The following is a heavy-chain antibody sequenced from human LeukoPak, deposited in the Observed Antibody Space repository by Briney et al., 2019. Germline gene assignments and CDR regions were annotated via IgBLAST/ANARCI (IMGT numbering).Heavy chain of an antibody. V-gene: IGHV1-2*02. CDR2: INPNSGGT. D-gene: IGHD3-3*01. CDR3: ARRSGWAAGAFNI. J-gene: IGHJ3*02. Sequence: GASVKVSCKASGYTFTSYGISWVRQAPGQGLEWMGWINPNSGGTNYAQKFQGRVTMTRDTSISTAYMELSRPRSDDTAVYYCARRSGWAAGAFNIWGQGTRATVPS. CDR1: GYTFTSYG.